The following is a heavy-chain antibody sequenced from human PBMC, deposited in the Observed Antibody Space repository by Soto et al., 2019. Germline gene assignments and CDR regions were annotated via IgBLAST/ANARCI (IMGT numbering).Heavy chain of an antibody. CDR3: ARTEWLLTPRDYYYGMDV. V-gene: IGHV1-18*01. Sequence: VKVSCKASGYTLTSYGISWVRQAPGQGLEWMGWISAYNGNTNYAQKLQGRVTMTTDTSTSTAYMELRSLRSDDTAVYYCARTEWLLTPRDYYYGMDVWGQGTTVTVSS. CDR1: GYTLTSYG. J-gene: IGHJ6*02. CDR2: ISAYNGNT. D-gene: IGHD3-3*01.